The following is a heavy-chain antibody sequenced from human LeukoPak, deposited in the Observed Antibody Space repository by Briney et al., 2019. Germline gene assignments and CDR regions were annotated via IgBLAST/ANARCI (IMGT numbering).Heavy chain of an antibody. CDR1: GYTFTGYY. CDR2: FDPEDGET. CDR3: ATDSAVGATTGYFGY. D-gene: IGHD1-26*01. V-gene: IGHV1-24*01. J-gene: IGHJ4*02. Sequence: ASVKVSCKASGYTFTGYYMHWVRQAPGKGLEWMGGFDPEDGETIYAQKFQGRVTMTEDTSTDTAYMELSSLRSEDTAVYYCATDSAVGATTGYFGYWGQGTLVTVSS.